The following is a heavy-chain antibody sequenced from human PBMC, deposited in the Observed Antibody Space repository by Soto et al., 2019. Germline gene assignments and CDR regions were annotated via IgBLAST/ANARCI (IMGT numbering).Heavy chain of an antibody. CDR2: INHSGST. CDR1: GVTFSSYV. CDR3: ARGLRVVSSSSSYNLFDP. J-gene: IGHJ5*02. Sequence: PSWTISLASAVYGVTFSSYVLSGILQPPGKGLEWIGEINHSGSTNYNPSLKSRVTISVDTSKNQFSLKLSSVTAADTAVYYCARGLRVVSSSSSYNLFDPWGQGTLVTVFS. D-gene: IGHD6-13*01. V-gene: IGHV4-34*01.